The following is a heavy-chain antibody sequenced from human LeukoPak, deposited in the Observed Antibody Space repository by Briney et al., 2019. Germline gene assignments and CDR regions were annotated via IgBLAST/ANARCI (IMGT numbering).Heavy chain of an antibody. Sequence: GGSLRLSCAASGFTFSSYSMNWVRQAPGKGLEWVSYISSSSSTVYYADSVKGRFTISRDNARNSLYLQMNNLRAEDTAVYYCARERGYSSSWYTFWGQGTLVTVSS. D-gene: IGHD6-13*01. CDR1: GFTFSSYS. CDR3: ARERGYSSSWYTF. J-gene: IGHJ4*02. CDR2: ISSSSSTV. V-gene: IGHV3-48*01.